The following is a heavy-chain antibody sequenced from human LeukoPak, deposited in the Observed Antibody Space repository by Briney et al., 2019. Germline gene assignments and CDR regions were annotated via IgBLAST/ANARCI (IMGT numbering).Heavy chain of an antibody. CDR2: INHSGST. V-gene: IGHV4-34*01. CDR3: ARGRLREPRALYYYMDV. CDR1: GGSFSGYY. Sequence: SETLSLTCAVYGGSFSGYYWSWIRQPPGKGLEWIGEINHSGSTNYNPSLKSRVTISVDTSKNQFSLKLSSVTAADTAVYYCARGRLREPRALYYYMDVWGKGTTVTVS. J-gene: IGHJ6*03. D-gene: IGHD1-26*01.